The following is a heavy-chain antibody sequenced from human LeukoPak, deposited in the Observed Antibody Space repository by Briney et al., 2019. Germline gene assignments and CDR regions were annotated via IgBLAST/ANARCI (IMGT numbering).Heavy chain of an antibody. CDR1: GFTFSSYW. D-gene: IGHD2-2*01. CDR3: ARESSGDSGFSTN. V-gene: IGHV3-74*01. J-gene: IGHJ4*02. CDR2: IASDGSST. Sequence: GSLRLSCAASGFTFSSYWMNWVRQAPGKGLVWVSRIASDGSSTTYADSVKGRFSISRDSAKNTLYLQMNSLRAEDTAVYYCARESSGDSGFSTNRGQGTLVTVSS.